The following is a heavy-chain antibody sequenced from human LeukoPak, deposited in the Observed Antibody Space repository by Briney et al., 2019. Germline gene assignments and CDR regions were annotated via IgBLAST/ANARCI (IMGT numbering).Heavy chain of an antibody. CDR3: ARGGYSGSYGL. V-gene: IGHV1-18*01. Sequence: GASVKVSCKASGYTFTSYGISWVRQAPGQGLEWMGWISAYNGNTNYAQKLQGRVTMTTDTSTHTPYMELRSLRSDDRAVYYCARGGYSGSYGLWGQGTLVTVSS. CDR1: GYTFTSYG. J-gene: IGHJ4*02. D-gene: IGHD1-26*01. CDR2: ISAYNGNT.